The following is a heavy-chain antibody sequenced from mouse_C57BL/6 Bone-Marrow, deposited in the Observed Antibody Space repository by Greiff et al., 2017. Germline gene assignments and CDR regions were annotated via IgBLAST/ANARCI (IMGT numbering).Heavy chain of an antibody. D-gene: IGHD2-3*01. CDR1: GFTFSSYA. V-gene: IGHV5-4*01. CDR3: AREGWLLRREGFAY. Sequence: EVKLLESGGGLVKPGGSLKLSCAASGFTFSSYAMSWVRQTPEKRLEWVATISDGGSYTYYPDNVKGRVTISRDNAKNNLYLQMSHLTSEDTAMYYCAREGWLLRREGFAYWGQGTLVTVSA. J-gene: IGHJ3*01. CDR2: ISDGGSYT.